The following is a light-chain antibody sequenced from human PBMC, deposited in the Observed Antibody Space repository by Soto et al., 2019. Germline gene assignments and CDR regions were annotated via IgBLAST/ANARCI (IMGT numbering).Light chain of an antibody. CDR3: QQSYSALCT. V-gene: IGKV1-39*01. J-gene: IGKJ1*01. CDR2: AAS. CDR1: QSISNH. Sequence: DIQMTQSPSSLSASVGDRVTITCRASQSISNHLSWYQQKPGKAPKLLIYAASSLQSGVPSSFSGSGSGTDFTLTNSSLQPETFATYYCQQSYSALCTFGQGTKVEIK.